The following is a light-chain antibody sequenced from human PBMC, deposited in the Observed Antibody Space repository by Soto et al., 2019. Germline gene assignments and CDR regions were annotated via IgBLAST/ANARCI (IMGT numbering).Light chain of an antibody. Sequence: DIVLTHSPATLSLSPGERATLSCRARQSVSTYLAWYQQRPGQAPXXLVYDASYRATDIPPRFSGSGSATDFTRTISSLEPEDFAGYYCQQRRSWPPTITFGQGTRLEIK. CDR1: QSVSTY. CDR2: DAS. J-gene: IGKJ5*01. CDR3: QQRRSWPPTIT. V-gene: IGKV3-11*01.